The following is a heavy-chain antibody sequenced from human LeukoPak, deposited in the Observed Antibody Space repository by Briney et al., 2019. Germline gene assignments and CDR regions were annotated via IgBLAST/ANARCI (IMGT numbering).Heavy chain of an antibody. CDR3: AGDKTTGGWYEFDY. V-gene: IGHV3-53*01. CDR1: GFTFNNYA. J-gene: IGHJ4*02. Sequence: GGSLRLSCAASGFTFNNYAMSWVRQGPGKGLECVSVISNDGDTYYADSVKGRFTISRDTSKNTVSLQMNSLRAEDTAVYYCAGDKTTGGWYEFDYWGQGTLVTVSS. CDR2: ISNDGDT. D-gene: IGHD6-19*01.